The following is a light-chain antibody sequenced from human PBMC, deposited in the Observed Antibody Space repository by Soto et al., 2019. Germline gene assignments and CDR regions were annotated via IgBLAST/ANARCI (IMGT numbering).Light chain of an antibody. J-gene: IGLJ2*01. V-gene: IGLV2-11*01. Sequence: QSVLTQPRSVSGSPGQSVTISCTGTSSDVGGYNYVSWYQQHPAKVPKLMIFDVSKRPSGVPDRFSGSKSGNTASLTISGLQAEDEADYHCCSYAGSYILIFGGGTKLTVL. CDR3: CSYAGSYILI. CDR2: DVS. CDR1: SSDVGGYNY.